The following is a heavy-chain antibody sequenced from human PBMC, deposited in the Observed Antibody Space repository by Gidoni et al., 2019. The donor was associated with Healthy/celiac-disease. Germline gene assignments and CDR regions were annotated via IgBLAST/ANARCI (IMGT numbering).Heavy chain of an antibody. CDR3: ARNSNGYYYYGMDV. Sequence: QVQLQESGPGLVKPSETLSLTCTVSGGSISSYYWSWIRQPPGKGLEWIGYIYYGGSTNYNPALKSRVTISVDTSKNQFSLKLSSVTAADTAVYYWARNSNGYYYYGMDVWGQGTTVTVSS. D-gene: IGHD4-4*01. CDR1: GGSISSYY. J-gene: IGHJ6*02. V-gene: IGHV4-59*01. CDR2: IYYGGST.